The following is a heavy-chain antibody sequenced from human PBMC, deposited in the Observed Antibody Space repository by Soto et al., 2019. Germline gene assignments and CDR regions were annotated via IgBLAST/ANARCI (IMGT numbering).Heavy chain of an antibody. CDR1: GFTFNTYW. Sequence: PGGSLRLSCTASGFTFNTYWMTWVRQAPGKGLEWVANIEGDGSEKNYVDSVKGRFTVSRDNAKRSLYLQMNSLRVEDTAVYYCVRGLYTGSPHFFFWGQGTLVTVS. CDR3: VRGLYTGSPHFFF. D-gene: IGHD1-1*01. J-gene: IGHJ4*02. CDR2: IEGDGSEK. V-gene: IGHV3-7*05.